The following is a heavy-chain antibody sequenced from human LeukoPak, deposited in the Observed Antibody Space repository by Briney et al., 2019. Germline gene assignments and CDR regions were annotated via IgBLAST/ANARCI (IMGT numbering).Heavy chain of an antibody. Sequence: SETLFLTCTVSGGSISSSSYYWGWIRQPPGKGLEWIGSIYYSGSTYYNPSLKSRVTISVDTSKNQFSLKLSSVTAADTAVYYCAGGPGIAVAAVKSPFDYWGQGTLVTVSS. CDR1: GGSISSSSYY. V-gene: IGHV4-39*01. D-gene: IGHD6-19*01. CDR2: IYYSGST. CDR3: AGGPGIAVAAVKSPFDY. J-gene: IGHJ4*02.